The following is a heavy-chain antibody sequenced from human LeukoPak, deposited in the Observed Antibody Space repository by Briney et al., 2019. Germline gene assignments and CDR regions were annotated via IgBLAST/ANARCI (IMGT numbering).Heavy chain of an antibody. D-gene: IGHD2-2*01. J-gene: IGHJ4*02. CDR3: TTEDIAVVPAATHFDY. Sequence: PGRSLRLSCAASGFTFSNAWMNWVRQAPGKGLEWVGRIKSKTDGGTIDYAAPVKGRFSISGDDSKNTLYLQMNSLRTEDTAVYYCTTEDIAVVPAATHFDYWGQGTLVTVSS. CDR2: IKSKTDGGTI. CDR1: GFTFSNAW. V-gene: IGHV3-15*07.